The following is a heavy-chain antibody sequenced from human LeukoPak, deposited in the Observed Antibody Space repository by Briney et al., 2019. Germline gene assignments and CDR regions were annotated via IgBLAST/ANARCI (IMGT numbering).Heavy chain of an antibody. D-gene: IGHD5-12*01. J-gene: IGHJ4*02. CDR3: ANLWLRGFYYFDY. CDR1: GFTFSSYG. CDR2: ISGSGGST. V-gene: IGHV3-23*01. Sequence: GGTLRLSCAASGFTFSSYGMSWVRQAPGKGLEWVSAISGSGGSTYYADSVKGRFTVSRDNSKNTLYLQMNSLTAEDTAVYYCANLWLRGFYYFDYWGQGTLVTVSS.